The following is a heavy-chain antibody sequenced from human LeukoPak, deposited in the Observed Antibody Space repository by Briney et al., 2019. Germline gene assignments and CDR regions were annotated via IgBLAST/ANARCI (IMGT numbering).Heavy chain of an antibody. V-gene: IGHV4-59*01. CDR3: ARDGEQWLDY. J-gene: IGHJ4*02. Sequence: SETLSLTCTVSGGSISSYYWSWLRQPPGKGLEWIGYIYYSGSTNYNPSLKSRVTISVETSKNEFSLKLRSVTAADTAVYYCARDGEQWLDYWGQGTLVTVSS. CDR1: GGSISSYY. D-gene: IGHD6-19*01. CDR2: IYYSGST.